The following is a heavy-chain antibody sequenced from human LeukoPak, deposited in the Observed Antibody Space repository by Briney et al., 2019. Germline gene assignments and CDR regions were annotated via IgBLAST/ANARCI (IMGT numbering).Heavy chain of an antibody. Sequence: GGSLRLSCAASGFTFSSYWMHWVRQTPGKELIYISRINNDGSSANYADSVRGRFTISRDNAENTLYLQMNSLRAEDTAEYYCARPVANTYAPLDYWGQGSLVTLSS. D-gene: IGHD5-12*01. V-gene: IGHV3-74*01. CDR3: ARPVANTYAPLDY. J-gene: IGHJ4*02. CDR2: INNDGSSA. CDR1: GFTFSSYW.